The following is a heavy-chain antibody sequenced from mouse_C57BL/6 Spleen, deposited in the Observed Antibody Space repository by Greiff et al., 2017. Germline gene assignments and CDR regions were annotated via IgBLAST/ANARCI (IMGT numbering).Heavy chain of an antibody. D-gene: IGHD2-5*01. CDR2: INPSNGGT. CDR1: GYTFTSYW. CDR3: AREGAYYSNYFDY. Sequence: QVQLQQPGTELVKPGASVKLSCKASGYTFTSYWMHWVKQRPGQGLEWIGNINPSNGGTNYNEKFKSKATLTVDKSSSTAYMQLSSLTSEGSTVYYCAREGAYYSNYFDYWDQGTTLTVTS. V-gene: IGHV1-53*01. J-gene: IGHJ2*01.